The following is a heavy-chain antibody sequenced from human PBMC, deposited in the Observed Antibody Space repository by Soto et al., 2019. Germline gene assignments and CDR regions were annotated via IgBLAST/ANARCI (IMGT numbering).Heavy chain of an antibody. V-gene: IGHV4-39*01. CDR1: GGSISSSSYY. CDR3: ARQNLNTMYYDYVWGSYRFDY. D-gene: IGHD3-16*02. CDR2: IYYSGST. J-gene: IGHJ4*02. Sequence: QLQLQESGPGLVKPSETLSLTCTVSGGSISSSSYYWGWIRQPPGKGLEWIGSIYYSGSTYYNPSLKSRVTISVDTSKNQFSLKLSSVTAADTAVYYCARQNLNTMYYDYVWGSYRFDYWGQGTLVTVSS.